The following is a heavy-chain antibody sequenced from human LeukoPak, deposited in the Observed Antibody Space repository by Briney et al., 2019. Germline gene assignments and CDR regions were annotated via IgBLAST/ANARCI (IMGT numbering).Heavy chain of an antibody. CDR1: GFTFSDYY. CDR3: AKAKSYYSNYDY. Sequence: GGSLRLSCAASGFTFSDYYMSWIRQAPGKGLEWVSYISSSGSTIYYADSVKGRFTISRDNSKNTLYLQVNSLRAEDTAVYYCAKAKSYYSNYDYWGQGTLVTVSS. V-gene: IGHV3-11*01. D-gene: IGHD4-11*01. CDR2: ISSSGSTI. J-gene: IGHJ4*02.